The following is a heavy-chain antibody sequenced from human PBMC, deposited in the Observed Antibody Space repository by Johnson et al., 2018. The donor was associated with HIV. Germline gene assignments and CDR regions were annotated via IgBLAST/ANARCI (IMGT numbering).Heavy chain of an antibody. Sequence: VQLVESGGGLVRPGGSLRLSCAASGFTFSSNDMKWVRQAPGKGLEWVSSISGGSTYYADSRKGRFTISRDNSKNTLYLQMNSLRAEDTAVYYCAREGGVGDDYGGKSAFDIWGQGTMVTVSS. D-gene: IGHD4-23*01. CDR3: AREGGVGDDYGGKSAFDI. CDR2: ISGGST. J-gene: IGHJ3*02. CDR1: GFTFSSND. V-gene: IGHV3-38-3*01.